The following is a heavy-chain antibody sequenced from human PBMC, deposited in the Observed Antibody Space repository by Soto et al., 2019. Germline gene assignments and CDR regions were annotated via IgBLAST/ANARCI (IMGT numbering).Heavy chain of an antibody. D-gene: IGHD6-13*01. CDR2: IIPIFGTA. Sequence: SVKVSCKASGGTFSSYAISWVRQAPGQGLEWMGGIIPIFGTANYAQKFQGRVTITADESTSTAYMELSSLRSEDTAVYYCARVSSSWLNATGLGDYFDYWGQGTMVTVYS. CDR1: GGTFSSYA. J-gene: IGHJ4*02. V-gene: IGHV1-69*13. CDR3: ARVSSSWLNATGLGDYFDY.